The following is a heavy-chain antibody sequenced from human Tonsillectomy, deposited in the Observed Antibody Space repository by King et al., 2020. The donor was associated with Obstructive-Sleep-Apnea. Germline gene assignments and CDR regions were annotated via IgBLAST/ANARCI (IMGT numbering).Heavy chain of an antibody. CDR3: ASAGLLTGYLYYFDF. CDR2: IYYTGST. CDR1: GGSIRGYY. J-gene: IGHJ4*02. Sequence: MQLQESGPGLVKPSETLSLTCTITGGSIRGYYWNWIRQSPGKGLEWIGYIYYTGSTKYNPSLKSRVTILVDTSKNQFSLNLSSVTAADTAMYYCASAGLLTGYLYYFDFWGQGALVTVSS. V-gene: IGHV4-59*01. D-gene: IGHD3-9*01.